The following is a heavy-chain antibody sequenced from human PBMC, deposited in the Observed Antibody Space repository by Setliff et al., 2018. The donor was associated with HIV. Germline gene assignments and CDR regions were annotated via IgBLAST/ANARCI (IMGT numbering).Heavy chain of an antibody. V-gene: IGHV4-34*01. Sequence: SETPSLTCAVYGGSFSDDSWNWIRQPPGKGLEWIGEINHSGSTNYNPSLKSRVTISVDTSKKQFSLNLSSVTAADTAVYSCARRGWNGYKAFDYWGQGALVTVSS. CDR3: ARRGWNGYKAFDY. J-gene: IGHJ4*02. D-gene: IGHD5-12*01. CDR2: INHSGST. CDR1: GGSFSDDS.